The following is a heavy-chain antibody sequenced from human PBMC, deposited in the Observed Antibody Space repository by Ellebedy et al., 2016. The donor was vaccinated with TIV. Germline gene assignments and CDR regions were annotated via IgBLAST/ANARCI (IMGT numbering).Heavy chain of an antibody. J-gene: IGHJ4*02. V-gene: IGHV3-23*01. CDR2: ISGSGGST. CDR3: ARARGCSGGRCYSADY. D-gene: IGHD2-15*01. Sequence: PGGSLRLSCAASGFRFSAYAMSWVRQAPGKGLEWVSSISGSGGSTHYADSVKGRFTISRDNPKNTMYMEMNSLRAEDTAVYYCARARGCSGGRCYSADYWGQGTLVTVSS. CDR1: GFRFSAYA.